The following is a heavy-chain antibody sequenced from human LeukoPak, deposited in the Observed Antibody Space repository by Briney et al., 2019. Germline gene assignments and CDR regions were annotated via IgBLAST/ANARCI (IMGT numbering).Heavy chain of an antibody. V-gene: IGHV3-48*03. J-gene: IGHJ4*02. D-gene: IGHD6-19*01. CDR3: ARQTVVGTFFDY. CDR1: GFTFSSYE. Sequence: GGSLRLSCAASGFTFSSYEMSWVRQAPGKGLEWVSYISSSGSTTYYADSVKGRFTISRDNAENSLYLQMNSLRAEDTAVYYCARQTVVGTFFDYWGQGTLVTVSS. CDR2: ISSSGSTT.